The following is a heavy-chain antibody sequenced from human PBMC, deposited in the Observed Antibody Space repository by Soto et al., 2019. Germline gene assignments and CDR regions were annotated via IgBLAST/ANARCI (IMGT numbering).Heavy chain of an antibody. CDR2: IWYDGSNK. CDR3: ARGSGGCSSTSCYVFDY. D-gene: IGHD2-2*01. Sequence: QVQLVESGGGVVQPGRSLRLSCAASGFTFSSYGMHWVRQAPGKGLEWVAVIWYDGSNKYYADSVKGRFTISRDNSKNTLYLQMNSLRAEDTAVYYCARGSGGCSSTSCYVFDYWGQGTLVTVSS. V-gene: IGHV3-33*01. J-gene: IGHJ4*02. CDR1: GFTFSSYG.